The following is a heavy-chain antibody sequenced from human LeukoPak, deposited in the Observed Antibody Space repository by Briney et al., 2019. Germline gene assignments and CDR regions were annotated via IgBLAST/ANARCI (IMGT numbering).Heavy chain of an antibody. D-gene: IGHD4-17*01. CDR3: ARRTDYGDYDY. V-gene: IGHV4-59*08. Sequence: SETLSLTCTVSGGSISSYYWSWIRQPPGKGLEWIGSIYHSGSTYYNPSLKSRVTISVDTSKNQFSLKLSSVTAADTAVYYCARRTDYGDYDYWGQGTLVTVSS. J-gene: IGHJ4*02. CDR1: GGSISSYY. CDR2: IYHSGST.